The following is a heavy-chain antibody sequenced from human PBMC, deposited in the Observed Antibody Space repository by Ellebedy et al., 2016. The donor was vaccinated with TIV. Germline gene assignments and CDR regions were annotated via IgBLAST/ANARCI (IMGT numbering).Heavy chain of an antibody. J-gene: IGHJ4*02. CDR1: GGSFSDYS. CDR2: INQSGST. Sequence: SETLSLTCAVYGGSFSDYSWSWLRQPPGKGLEWIGEINQSGSTTYNPSLKSRVTISGDTSKNQFSLKVSSVTAADTAVYYCARKFGCSGGSCSVRGWGQGTLVTVSS. D-gene: IGHD2-15*01. V-gene: IGHV4-34*01. CDR3: ARKFGCSGGSCSVRG.